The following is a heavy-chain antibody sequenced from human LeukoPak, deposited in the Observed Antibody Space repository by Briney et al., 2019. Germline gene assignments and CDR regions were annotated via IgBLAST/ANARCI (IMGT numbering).Heavy chain of an antibody. CDR2: ISYDGSNK. CDR1: GFTFSSYA. J-gene: IGHJ4*02. D-gene: IGHD4-23*01. CDR3: ARDSASPHYNYGGNEGGTDY. V-gene: IGHV3-30-3*01. Sequence: GGSLRLSCAASGFTFSSYAMHWVRQAPGKGLEWVAVISYDGSNKYYADSVKGRFTISRDNSKNTLYLQMNSLRAEDTAVYYCARDSASPHYNYGGNEGGTDYWGQGTLVTVSS.